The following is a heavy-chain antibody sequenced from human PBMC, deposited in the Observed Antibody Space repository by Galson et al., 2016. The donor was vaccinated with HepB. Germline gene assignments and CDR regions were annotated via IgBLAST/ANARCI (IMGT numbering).Heavy chain of an antibody. V-gene: IGHV1-18*04. D-gene: IGHD6-6*01. CDR3: ARDDPLFDPLWSRVAARPGDANYDYDDVDV. Sequence: SVKVSCKASGYPFTSYGLSWVRQAPGQGLEWMGWISVYNGNTNYAQRFQGRLTMTTDTSTSTAYMDLRNLRSDDTAVYYCARDDPLFDPLWSRVAARPGDANYDYDDVDVWGQGTTVIVSS. J-gene: IGHJ6*02. CDR1: GYPFTSYG. CDR2: ISVYNGNT.